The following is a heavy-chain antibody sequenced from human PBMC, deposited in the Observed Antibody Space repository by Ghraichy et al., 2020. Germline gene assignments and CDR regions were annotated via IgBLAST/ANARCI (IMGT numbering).Heavy chain of an antibody. CDR1: GFTVSSNY. D-gene: IGHD2-21*02. J-gene: IGHJ4*02. Sequence: GGSLRLSCAASGFTVSSNYVSWVRQAPGKGLEWVSAIYSSGSTYYADSVKGRFTISRDNSKNTLYLQMNSLRAEDTAVYYCARTVVLTATYSDYWGQGTLVTVSS. CDR3: ARTVVLTATYSDY. V-gene: IGHV3-66*01. CDR2: IYSSGST.